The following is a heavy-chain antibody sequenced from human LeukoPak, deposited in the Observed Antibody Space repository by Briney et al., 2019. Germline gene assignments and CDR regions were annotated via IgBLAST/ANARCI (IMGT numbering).Heavy chain of an antibody. J-gene: IGHJ4*02. D-gene: IGHD1-26*01. CDR2: INHSGSA. CDR3: ARGPAKDRRWEY. V-gene: IGHV4-34*01. Sequence: PSETLSLTCTVSGVSISSYYWSWIRQPPGKGLEWIGEINHSGSANYNPSLKSRVTISVDRSKNQFSLKLSSVTAADTAVYYCARGPAKDRRWEYWGQGTLVTVSS. CDR1: GVSISSYY.